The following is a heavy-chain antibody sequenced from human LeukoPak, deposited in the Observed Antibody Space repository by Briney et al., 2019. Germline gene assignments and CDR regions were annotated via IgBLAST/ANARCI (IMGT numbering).Heavy chain of an antibody. V-gene: IGHV4-30-4*01. Sequence: KPSQTLSLTCTVSGGSISSGDYYWSWIRQPPGKGLEWLGYIYYSGSTYYDPSLKSRVTISVDTSKNQFSLKLSSVTAADTAVYYCARAYSMAFFDYWGQGTLVTVSS. CDR3: ARAYSMAFFDY. D-gene: IGHD6-13*01. CDR1: GGSISSGDYY. J-gene: IGHJ4*02. CDR2: IYYSGST.